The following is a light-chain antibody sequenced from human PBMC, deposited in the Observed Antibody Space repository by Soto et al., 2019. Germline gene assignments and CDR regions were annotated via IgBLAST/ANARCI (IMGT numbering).Light chain of an antibody. CDR1: QSVSSSY. V-gene: IGKV3-20*01. CDR3: QQYGTSPWT. CDR2: DAR. Sequence: EIVLTQSPGTLSLPPGERATLSCRASQSVSSSYLAWYQQKPGQAPRLLIYDARSRATGVPDRFSASGSGTDFSLTISRLEPEDFAVYYCQQYGTSPWTFGQGTKVDIK. J-gene: IGKJ1*01.